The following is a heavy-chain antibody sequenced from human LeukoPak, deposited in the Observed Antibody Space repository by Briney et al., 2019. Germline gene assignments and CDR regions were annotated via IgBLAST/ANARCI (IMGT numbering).Heavy chain of an antibody. CDR3: ARVSSGSYHYYYYYMDV. CDR2: IYYSGST. CDR1: GGSISSYY. D-gene: IGHD3-10*01. V-gene: IGHV4-59*01. J-gene: IGHJ6*03. Sequence: PSETLSLTCTVSGGSISSYYWSWIRQPPGKGLEWIGYIYYSGSTNYNPSLKSRVTISVDTSKNQFSLKLSSVTAADTAVYYCARVSSGSYHYYYYYMDVWGKGTTVTISS.